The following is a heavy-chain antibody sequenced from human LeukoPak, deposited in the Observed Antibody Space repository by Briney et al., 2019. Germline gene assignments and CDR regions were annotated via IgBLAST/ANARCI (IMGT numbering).Heavy chain of an antibody. V-gene: IGHV5-10-1*01. CDR2: IDPSDSYT. D-gene: IGHD4-17*01. J-gene: IGHJ5*02. Sequence: GESLKISCKGSGYSFTSYWISWVRQMPGKGLEWMGRIDPSDSYTNYSPSFQGHVTISAGKSISTAYLQWSSLKASDTAMYYCARHPDYGDYPNWFDPWGQGTLVTVSS. CDR3: ARHPDYGDYPNWFDP. CDR1: GYSFTSYW.